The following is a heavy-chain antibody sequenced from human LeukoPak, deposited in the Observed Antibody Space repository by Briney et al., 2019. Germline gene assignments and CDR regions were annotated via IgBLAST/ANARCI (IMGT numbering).Heavy chain of an antibody. CDR1: GYTLTELS. V-gene: IGHV1-24*01. Sequence: ASVKVSCKVSGYTLTELSMHWVRQAPGKGLEWMGGFDPEDGETIYAQKFQGRVTMTEDTSTDTAYMELSSLRSEDTAVYYCATGTYYYDRSGYYRWGQGTLVTVSS. CDR3: ATGTYYYDRSGYYR. D-gene: IGHD3-22*01. J-gene: IGHJ4*02. CDR2: FDPEDGET.